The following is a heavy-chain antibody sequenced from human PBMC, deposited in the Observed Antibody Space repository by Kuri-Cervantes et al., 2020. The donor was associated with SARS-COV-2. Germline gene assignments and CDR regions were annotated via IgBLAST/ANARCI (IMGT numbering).Heavy chain of an antibody. CDR3: ARQRYLYDLGNGLYHHGLDV. D-gene: IGHD3/OR15-3a*01. CDR1: GGSITNNHYF. J-gene: IGHJ6*02. V-gene: IGHV4-39*01. CDR2: IYYAGNT. Sequence: SETLSLTCTVSGGSITNNHYFWGWIRQPPGKGLEWIANIYYAGNTYYNASLKSRVNISVDTSKNQFSLTVTSVTAADTATYYCARQRYLYDLGNGLYHHGLDVWGQGTTVTVSS.